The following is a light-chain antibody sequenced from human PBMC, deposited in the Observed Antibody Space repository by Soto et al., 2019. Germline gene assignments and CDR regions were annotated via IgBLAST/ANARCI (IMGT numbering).Light chain of an antibody. J-gene: IGKJ5*01. CDR2: GAS. CDR1: QSVSSSY. Sequence: EIVLTPSPGTLSLSPGERANLSCRASQSVSSSYLAWYQQKPGQAPRLLIYGASSRATGIPARFSGSGSGTEFTLTIASLQSEDFAVYYCQQRSNWPPTFGQGTRLEIK. CDR3: QQRSNWPPT. V-gene: IGKV3D-20*02.